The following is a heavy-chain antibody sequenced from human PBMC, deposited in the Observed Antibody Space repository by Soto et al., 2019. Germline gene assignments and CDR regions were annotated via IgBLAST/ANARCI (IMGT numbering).Heavy chain of an antibody. CDR1: GGSISSYY. D-gene: IGHD2-2*01. CDR3: ARVTGYCSSTSCYGIDY. Sequence: SETLSLTCTVSGGSISSYYWSWIRQPPGKGLEWIGYIYYSGSTNYNPPLKSRVTISVDTSKNQFSLKLSSVTAADTAVYYCARVTGYCSSTSCYGIDYWGQGTLVTVSS. J-gene: IGHJ4*02. V-gene: IGHV4-59*01. CDR2: IYYSGST.